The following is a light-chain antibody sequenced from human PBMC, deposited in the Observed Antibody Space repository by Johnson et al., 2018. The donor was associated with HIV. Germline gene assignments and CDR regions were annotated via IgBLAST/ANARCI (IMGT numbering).Light chain of an antibody. CDR3: GTWHSALRGGGV. V-gene: IGLV1-51*01. J-gene: IGLJ1*01. Sequence: QSVLTQPPSVSAAPGQKVTISCSASTSNIVNIYVSWYQHLPGTAPKLLIYDNHKRPSGIPDRFSGYKSGTSVTMAIPGLQTGDEADYYCGTWHSALRGGGVFGTGTRVTVL. CDR1: TSNIVNIY. CDR2: DNH.